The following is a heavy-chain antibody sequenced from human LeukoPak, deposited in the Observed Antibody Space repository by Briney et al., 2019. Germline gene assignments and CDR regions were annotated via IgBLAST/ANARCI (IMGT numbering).Heavy chain of an antibody. CDR1: GGSISSYY. V-gene: IGHV4-4*07. CDR2: IYTSGST. D-gene: IGHD3-10*01. Sequence: SQTLSLTCTVSGGSISSYYWSWIRQPAGKGLEWIGRIYTSGSTNYNPSRKSRVTMSVDTSKNQFSLKLSSVTAADTAVYYCARALYGSGARNAFDIWGQGTMVTVSS. CDR3: ARALYGSGARNAFDI. J-gene: IGHJ3*02.